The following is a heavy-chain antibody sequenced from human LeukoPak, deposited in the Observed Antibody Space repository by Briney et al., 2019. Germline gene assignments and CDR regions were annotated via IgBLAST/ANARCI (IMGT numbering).Heavy chain of an antibody. D-gene: IGHD3-16*02. V-gene: IGHV3-30*18. J-gene: IGHJ4*02. CDR2: ISYDGSNK. CDR3: AKDRYTHTIEYYFDY. CDR1: GFTFSSYG. Sequence: GGSLRLSCAASGFTFSSYGMHWVRQAPGKGLEWVAVISYDGSNKYYADSVKGRFTISRGNSKNTLYLQMNSLRAEDTAVYYCAKDRYTHTIEYYFDYWGQGTLVTVSS.